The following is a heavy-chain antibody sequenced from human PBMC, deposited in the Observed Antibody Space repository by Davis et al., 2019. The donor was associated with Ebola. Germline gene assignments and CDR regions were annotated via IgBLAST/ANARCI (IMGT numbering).Heavy chain of an antibody. CDR3: ASRYDSGYYYYGMDV. CDR2: IYYSGST. Sequence: GSLRLSCTVSGGSISSSSYYWGWIRQPPGKGLEWIGSIYYSGSTYYNPSLKSRVTIFVDTSKNQFSLKLSSVTAADTAVYYCASRYDSGYYYYGMDVWGQGTTVTVSS. D-gene: IGHD5-12*01. CDR1: GGSISSSSYY. V-gene: IGHV4-39*01. J-gene: IGHJ6*02.